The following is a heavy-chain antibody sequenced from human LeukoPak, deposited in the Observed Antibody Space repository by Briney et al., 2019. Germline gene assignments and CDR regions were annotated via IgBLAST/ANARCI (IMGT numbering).Heavy chain of an antibody. CDR3: ARDVSGWEVRYFDH. CDR1: GFTFSSYA. J-gene: IGHJ4*02. Sequence: GGSLRLSCAASGFTFSSYAMHWVRLAPGKGPEWVAVISYDGNNKYYADSVKGRFTISRDNSKNTLYLQMSSLRAEDTAVYCCARDVSGWEVRYFDHWGQGTLATVSS. CDR2: ISYDGNNK. D-gene: IGHD6-19*01. V-gene: IGHV3-30*04.